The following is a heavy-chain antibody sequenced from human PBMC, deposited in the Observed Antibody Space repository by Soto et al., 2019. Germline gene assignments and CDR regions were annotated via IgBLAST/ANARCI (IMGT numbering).Heavy chain of an antibody. V-gene: IGHV4-61*01. CDR2: VYHTGRT. CDR3: ARDFAYFDS. J-gene: IGHJ4*02. D-gene: IGHD3-3*01. Sequence: QVQLQESGPGVVKPSETLSLTCTVSGGSFKSGSYSWSWIRQPPGKGLEWIGYVYHTGRTSYNPSLKSRVSISMDTSKNQFSLNLDSVTAADTAVYFCARDFAYFDSWGQGTLVTVSS. CDR1: GGSFKSGSYS.